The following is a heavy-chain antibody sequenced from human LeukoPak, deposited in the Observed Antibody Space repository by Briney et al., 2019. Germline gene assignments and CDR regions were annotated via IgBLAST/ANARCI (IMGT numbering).Heavy chain of an antibody. CDR1: GYTFTSYG. J-gene: IGHJ6*02. D-gene: IGHD3-10*01. CDR2: ISAYNGNT. CDR3: ARRQKVLLWFGEFNGMDV. V-gene: IGHV1-18*01. Sequence: ASVKVSCKASGYTFTSYGISWVRQAPGQGLEWMGWISAYNGNTNYAQKLQGRVTMTTDTSTSTAYMELRSLRSDDTAVYYCARRQKVLLWFGEFNGMDVWGQGTTVRVAS.